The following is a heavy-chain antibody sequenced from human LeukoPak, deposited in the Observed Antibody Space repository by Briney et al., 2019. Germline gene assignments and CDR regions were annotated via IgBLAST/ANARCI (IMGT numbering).Heavy chain of an antibody. D-gene: IGHD6-13*01. V-gene: IGHV4-34*01. CDR1: GGSFSGYY. Sequence: SETLSLTCAVYGGSFSGYYWSWIRQPPGKGLEWIGGINHSGSTNYNPSLKSRVTISVDTSKNQFSLKLSSVTAADTAVYYCARGRIAAAVHSFDYWGQGTLVTVSS. CDR2: INHSGST. J-gene: IGHJ4*02. CDR3: ARGRIAAAVHSFDY.